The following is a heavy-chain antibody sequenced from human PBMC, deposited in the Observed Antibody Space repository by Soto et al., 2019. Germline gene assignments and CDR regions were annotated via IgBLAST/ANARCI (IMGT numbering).Heavy chain of an antibody. CDR1: GYTFTSYD. Sequence: GASVKVSCKASGYTFTSYDINWVRQATGQGFEYLGWMNPNSGNTGYVKKFQGRVTMTRDTSISTAYMKLSSLRSEDTAVYYCARSYAGYSYKGYWGQGTLVTVSS. CDR2: MNPNSGNT. J-gene: IGHJ4*02. CDR3: ARSYAGYSYKGY. D-gene: IGHD5-18*01. V-gene: IGHV1-8*01.